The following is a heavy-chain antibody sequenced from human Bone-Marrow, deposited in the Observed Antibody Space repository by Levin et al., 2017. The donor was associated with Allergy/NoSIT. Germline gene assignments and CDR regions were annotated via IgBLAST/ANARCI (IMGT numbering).Heavy chain of an antibody. V-gene: IGHV4-59*01. CDR1: GGSISSYY. CDR2: ISNTGST. D-gene: IGHD6-19*01. J-gene: IGHJ3*01. Sequence: SQTLSLTCTVSGGSISSYYLNWIRQTPGKGLEWIGYISNTGSTKYNPALKSRVTISADKSRKQFSLELSSVTAADTAVYYCASQDSNGWYGVSPNGFDVWGQGTTVTVSS. CDR3: ASQDSNGWYGVSPNGFDV.